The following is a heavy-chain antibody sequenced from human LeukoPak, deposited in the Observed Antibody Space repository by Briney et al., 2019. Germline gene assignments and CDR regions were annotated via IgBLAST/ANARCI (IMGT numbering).Heavy chain of an antibody. D-gene: IGHD2-2*02. CDR3: ARVCENISSSTSCYTDAFDI. J-gene: IGHJ3*02. Sequence: GGSLRLSCAASGFTFSDYYMSWIRQAPGKGLEWFSYISSSGSTIYYADSVKGRFTISRDNAKNSLYLQMNSLRAEDTAVYYCARVCENISSSTSCYTDAFDIWGQGTMVTVSS. CDR1: GFTFSDYY. V-gene: IGHV3-11*01. CDR2: ISSSGSTI.